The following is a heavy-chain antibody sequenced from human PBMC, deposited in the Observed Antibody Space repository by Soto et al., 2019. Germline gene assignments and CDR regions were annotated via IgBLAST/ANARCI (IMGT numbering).Heavy chain of an antibody. D-gene: IGHD6-19*01. V-gene: IGHV4-61*01. CDR1: GGSVSSGSYY. J-gene: IGHJ4*02. Sequence: QVQLQESGPGLVKPSETLSLTCTVSGGSVSSGSYYWSWIRQPPGKGLDRIGYIYYSGSTNYNPSLKSRVTISVDTSKNQFSLKLSSVTAADTAVYYCARGGDSSGWYNYFDYWGQGTLVTVSS. CDR3: ARGGDSSGWYNYFDY. CDR2: IYYSGST.